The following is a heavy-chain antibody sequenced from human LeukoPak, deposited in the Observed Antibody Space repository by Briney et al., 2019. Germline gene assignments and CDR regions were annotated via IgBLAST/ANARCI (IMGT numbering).Heavy chain of an antibody. CDR1: GGSISSYY. V-gene: IGHV4-59*01. CDR2: IYYSGST. Sequence: SETLSLTCTVSGGSISSYYWSWIRQPPGKGLEWIGYIYYSGSTNYNPSLKSRVTISVDTSKNQFSLKLSSVTAADTAVYYCAGYYYGSSGYYYAYWGQGTLVTVSS. J-gene: IGHJ4*02. CDR3: AGYYYGSSGYYYAY. D-gene: IGHD3-22*01.